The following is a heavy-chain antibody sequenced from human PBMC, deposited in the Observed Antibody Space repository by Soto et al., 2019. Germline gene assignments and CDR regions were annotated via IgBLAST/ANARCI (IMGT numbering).Heavy chain of an antibody. CDR2: ISSSSSYI. CDR1: GFTVSSNY. J-gene: IGHJ3*02. Sequence: GGSLRLSCAASGFTVSSNYMSWVRQAPGKGLEWVSSISSSSSYIYYADSVKGRFTISRDNAKNSLYLQMNSLRAEDTAVYYCARGAHAFDIWGQGTMVTVSS. V-gene: IGHV3-21*01. CDR3: ARGAHAFDI.